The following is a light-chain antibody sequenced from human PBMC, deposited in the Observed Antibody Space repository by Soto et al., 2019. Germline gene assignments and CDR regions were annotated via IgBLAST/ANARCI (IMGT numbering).Light chain of an antibody. CDR1: QSVSSSY. CDR3: QQYGSSPLT. Sequence: EMVLTQSPGTLSLSPGERATLSCRASQSVSSSYLAWYQQKPGQAPRLLIYGASSRATGIPDRCSGSGSGRDFTLTIGRLEPADFAVDYCQQYGSSPLTFGGGTKVESK. V-gene: IGKV3-20*01. CDR2: GAS. J-gene: IGKJ4*01.